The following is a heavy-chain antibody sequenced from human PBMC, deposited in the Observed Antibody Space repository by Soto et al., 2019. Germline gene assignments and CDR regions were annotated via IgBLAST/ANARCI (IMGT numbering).Heavy chain of an antibody. V-gene: IGHV3-21*01. Sequence: GGSLRLSCAASGFTFSSYSMKCGRQAPGKGLEWVSSISSSSSYIYYADSVKGRFTISRDNAKNSLYLQMNSLRAEDTAVYYCARDGSGSTMTTYYYYYYMDVWGKGTTVTVS. CDR3: ARDGSGSTMTTYYYYYYMDV. CDR2: ISSSSSYI. CDR1: GFTFSSYS. J-gene: IGHJ6*03. D-gene: IGHD4-17*01.